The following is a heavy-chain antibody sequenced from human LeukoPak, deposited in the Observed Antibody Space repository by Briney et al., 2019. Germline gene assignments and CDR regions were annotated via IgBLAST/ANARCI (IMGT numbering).Heavy chain of an antibody. V-gene: IGHV4-59*01. CDR3: ARVRFSRWLPFDY. Sequence: SETLSLTCTVSGDSISGFYWSWIRQPPGKGLEWIGYIYYSGSTNYNPSLKSRVTISVDTSKNQFSLKLSSVTAADTAVYYCARVRFSRWLPFDYWGQGTLVTVSS. CDR1: GDSISGFY. J-gene: IGHJ4*02. CDR2: IYYSGST. D-gene: IGHD5-24*01.